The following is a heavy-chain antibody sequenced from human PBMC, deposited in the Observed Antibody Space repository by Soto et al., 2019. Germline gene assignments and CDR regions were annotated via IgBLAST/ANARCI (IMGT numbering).Heavy chain of an antibody. D-gene: IGHD2-15*01. CDR1: GFTFGTYI. J-gene: IGHJ4*02. Sequence: VQLLESGGGLVQPGGSQRLSCAASGFTFGTYIMTWVRQAPGKGLERVSAISGNGKNTYYADPVKGRFTISRDKFMYTLYLQMDSLGADDTAVYYCAEVAPLWDRVATAVSYYFEYWGQGDLVTGSS. V-gene: IGHV3-23*01. CDR2: ISGNGKNT. CDR3: AEVAPLWDRVATAVSYYFEY.